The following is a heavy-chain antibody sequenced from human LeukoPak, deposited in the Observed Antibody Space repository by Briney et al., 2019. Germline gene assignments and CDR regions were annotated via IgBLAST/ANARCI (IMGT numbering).Heavy chain of an antibody. CDR1: YW. J-gene: IGHJ6*02. Sequence: YWIGWVRQMPGKGLEWMGIIYPGDSDTRYSPSFQGQVTISADKSISTAYLQWSILKASDTAMYYCARRSGSGYYYYCYGMDVWGQGTTVTVSS. CDR2: IYPGDSDT. V-gene: IGHV5-51*01. D-gene: IGHD3-22*01. CDR3: ARRSGSGYYYYCYGMDV.